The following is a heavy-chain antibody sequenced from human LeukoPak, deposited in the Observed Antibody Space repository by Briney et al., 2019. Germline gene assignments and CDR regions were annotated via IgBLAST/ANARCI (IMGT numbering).Heavy chain of an antibody. D-gene: IGHD3-10*01. CDR3: ARETNVLLWFGELPVFDY. CDR2: INDNGIT. J-gene: IGHJ4*02. CDR1: SEFFTGYY. V-gene: IGHV4-34*01. Sequence: PSETLSLTCGVSSEFFTGYYWGWIRQPPGKGLEWIGDINDNGITKYNPTLKSRVTISIDTSKKQFSLKVKSVTAADTAVYYCARETNVLLWFGELPVFDYWGQGTLVTVSS.